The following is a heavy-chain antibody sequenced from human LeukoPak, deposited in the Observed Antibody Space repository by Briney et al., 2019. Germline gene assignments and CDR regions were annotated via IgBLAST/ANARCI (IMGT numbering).Heavy chain of an antibody. CDR2: INSDGSST. CDR1: GFTFSSYW. D-gene: IGHD6-19*01. V-gene: IGHV3-74*01. J-gene: IGHJ4*02. CDR3: ARESSGWSWFDY. Sequence: GGSLRLSCAASGFTFSSYWMHWVRQAPGKGLVWVSRINSDGSSTSYADSVKGRFTISRDSAKNTLYLQMNSLRAEDTAVYYCARESSGWSWFDYWGQGTLVTVSS.